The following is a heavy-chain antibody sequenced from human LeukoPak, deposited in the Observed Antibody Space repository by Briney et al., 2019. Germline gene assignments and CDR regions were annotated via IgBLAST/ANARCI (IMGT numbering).Heavy chain of an antibody. D-gene: IGHD3-16*02. CDR3: AKGGAESGYDHSRRTFGGVIAAYYYYGMDV. CDR1: GFTFSSCA. CDR2: ISGSGGST. J-gene: IGHJ6*02. Sequence: GGSLRLSCAASGFTFSSCAMSWVRQAPGKGLEWVSAISGSGGSTYYADSVKGRFTISRDNSKNTLYLQMNSLRAEDTAVYYCAKGGAESGYDHSRRTFGGVIAAYYYYGMDVWGQGTTVTVSS. V-gene: IGHV3-23*01.